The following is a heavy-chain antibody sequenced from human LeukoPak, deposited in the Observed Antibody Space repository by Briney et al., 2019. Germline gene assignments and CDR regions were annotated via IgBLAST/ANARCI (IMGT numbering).Heavy chain of an antibody. CDR1: GFTFSSYA. CDR2: ISYDGSNK. V-gene: IGHV3-30*04. J-gene: IGHJ4*02. D-gene: IGHD3-10*01. CDR3: ARGDYYYGSGSYYPTFDY. Sequence: PGGSLRLSCAASGFTFSSYAMHWVRQAPGKGLEWVAVISYDGSNKYYADSVKGRFTISRDNSKNTLYLQVNSLRAEDTAVYYCARGDYYYGSGSYYPTFDYWGQGTLVTVSS.